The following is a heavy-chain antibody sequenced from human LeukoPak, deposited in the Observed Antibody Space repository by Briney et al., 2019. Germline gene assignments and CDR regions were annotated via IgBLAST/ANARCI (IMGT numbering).Heavy chain of an antibody. V-gene: IGHV4-30-2*01. Sequence: SETLSLTCAVSGGSISSGGYSWSWIRQPPGRGLEWIGEINHSGSTNYNPSLKSQVTISVDTSKNQFSLKLSSVTAADTAVYYCARVAWEVVVVAASKCFDYWGQGTLVTVSS. CDR2: INHSGST. CDR3: ARVAWEVVVVAASKCFDY. CDR1: GGSISSGGYS. J-gene: IGHJ4*02. D-gene: IGHD2-15*01.